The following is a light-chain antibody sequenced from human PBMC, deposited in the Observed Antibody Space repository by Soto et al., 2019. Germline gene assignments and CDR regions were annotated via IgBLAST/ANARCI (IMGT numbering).Light chain of an antibody. CDR3: ETWDSCLNVEA. Sequence: QSVLTQPHSVSAAPGQRVTISCSGSSSNIGDNFVSWYQQFPGKAPKLLIFHTDKRPSGIPDRFSGSKSGTSATLGITGLQTGDEADYYCETWDSCLNVEAFGGGTKLTVL. V-gene: IGLV1-51*01. CDR1: SSNIGDNF. CDR2: HTD. J-gene: IGLJ3*02.